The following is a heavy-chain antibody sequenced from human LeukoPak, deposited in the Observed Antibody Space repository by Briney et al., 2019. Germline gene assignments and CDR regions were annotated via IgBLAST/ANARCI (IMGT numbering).Heavy chain of an antibody. CDR1: GFTVSSNY. V-gene: IGHV3-66*01. CDR2: IYSGGST. Sequence: GGSLRLSCAASGFTVSSNYMSWVRQAPGKGLEWVSVIYSGGSTYYADSVKGRFTTSRDNSKNTLYLQMNSLRAEDTAVYYCARVPNYDFWSGYYGMDVWGQGTTVTVSS. CDR3: ARVPNYDFWSGYYGMDV. D-gene: IGHD3-3*01. J-gene: IGHJ6*02.